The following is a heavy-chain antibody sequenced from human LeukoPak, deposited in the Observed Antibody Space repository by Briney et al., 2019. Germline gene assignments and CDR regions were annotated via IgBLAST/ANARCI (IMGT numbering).Heavy chain of an antibody. D-gene: IGHD3-10*01. CDR2: ISSSSSYI. V-gene: IGHV3-21*01. CDR1: GFTFSSYS. CDR3: AREWFGELLDGY. Sequence: PGGSLRLSCAASGFTFSSYSKNWVRQAPGKGLEWVSSISSSSSYIYYADSVKGRFTISRDNAKNSLYLQMNSLRAEDTAVYYCAREWFGELLDGYWGQGTLVTVSS. J-gene: IGHJ4*02.